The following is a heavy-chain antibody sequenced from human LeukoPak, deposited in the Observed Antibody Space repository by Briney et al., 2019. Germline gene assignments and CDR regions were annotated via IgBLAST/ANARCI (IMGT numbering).Heavy chain of an antibody. V-gene: IGHV3-23*01. CDR3: ARYIYYYNYMDV. J-gene: IGHJ6*03. Sequence: GGTLRLSCAASGFTFNSYDMSWVRQAPGKALEWVSAISGSGSGTYYADSVKGRFTISRDNFKNTLYLQMNSLRAEDTALYYCARYIYYYNYMDVWGKGTTVTISS. CDR2: ISGSGSGT. CDR1: GFTFNSYD. D-gene: IGHD1-14*01.